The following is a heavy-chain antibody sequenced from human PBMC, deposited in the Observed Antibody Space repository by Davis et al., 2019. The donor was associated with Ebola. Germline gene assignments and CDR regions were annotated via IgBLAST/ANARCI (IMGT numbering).Heavy chain of an antibody. CDR1: GFTFSGSA. Sequence: GGSLRLSCAASGFTFSGSAMHWVRQASGKGLEWVGRIRSKANSYATAYAASVKGRFTISRDDSKNTAYLQMNSLRAEDTAVYYCAKCGTIYPSGYFDYWGQGTLVTVSS. CDR2: IRSKANSYAT. J-gene: IGHJ4*02. D-gene: IGHD3-3*01. V-gene: IGHV3-73*01. CDR3: AKCGTIYPSGYFDY.